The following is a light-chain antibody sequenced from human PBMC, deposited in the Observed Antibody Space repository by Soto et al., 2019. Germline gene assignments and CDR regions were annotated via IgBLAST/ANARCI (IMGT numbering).Light chain of an antibody. CDR2: LGS. J-gene: IGKJ4*01. CDR1: QSLLHRIRYNF. V-gene: IGKV2-28*01. CDR3: KQGLQTPLGLT. Sequence: DIVMTQSPLSLPVTPGEPASISCRSGQSLLHRIRYNFLDWDLQKPGQSPHLLIYLGSKRASGVPDRFSGSGSGTDFTLKISRVEAEDVGVYYCKQGLQTPLGLTFGGGTKVEIK.